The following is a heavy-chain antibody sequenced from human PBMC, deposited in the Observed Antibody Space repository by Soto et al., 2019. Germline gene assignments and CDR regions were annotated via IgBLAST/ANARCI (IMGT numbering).Heavy chain of an antibody. J-gene: IGHJ4*02. D-gene: IGHD2-2*01. CDR3: ARFLWSTPSLYYFAC. CDR2: IYWDDDK. Sequence: QITLKESGPTLVKPTQTLTLTCTFSGFSLSASGVGVGWIRQPPGKALEWLALIYWDDDKRYSPSLKSRLTIPKDTSKYQVVLKMTNMAPVDTAKYYGARFLWSTPSLYYFACGGQGPLVTVSS. V-gene: IGHV2-5*02. CDR1: GFSLSASGVG.